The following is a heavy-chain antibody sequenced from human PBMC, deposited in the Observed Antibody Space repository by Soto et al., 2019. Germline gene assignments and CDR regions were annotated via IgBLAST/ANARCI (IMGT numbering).Heavy chain of an antibody. V-gene: IGHV1-18*01. J-gene: IGHJ4*02. Sequence: ASVKVSCKASGYTFTSYGISWVRQAPGQGLEWMGWISAYNGNTNYAQKLQGRVTMTTDTSTSTAYMELRSLRSDDTAVYYCARVGREWLRRLERYSSSWMGGDYWGRGTLVTISS. CDR2: ISAYNGNT. CDR1: GYTFTSYG. CDR3: ARVGREWLRRLERYSSSWMGGDY. D-gene: IGHD6-13*01.